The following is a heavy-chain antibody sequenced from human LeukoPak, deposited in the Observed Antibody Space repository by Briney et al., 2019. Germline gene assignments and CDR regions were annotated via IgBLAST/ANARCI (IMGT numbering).Heavy chain of an antibody. J-gene: IGHJ4*02. Sequence: GTLRLSCAASGFTFSDYGMAWVRPLPGKGLQWVSAISGSAHSTYYADSVRGRFTISRDNSKNTVSLQMNSLRAEDTAVYYCAKESGATWNIDSWGQGTLVTVSS. V-gene: IGHV3-23*01. D-gene: IGHD1/OR15-1a*01. CDR3: AKESGATWNIDS. CDR2: ISGSAHST. CDR1: GFTFSDYG.